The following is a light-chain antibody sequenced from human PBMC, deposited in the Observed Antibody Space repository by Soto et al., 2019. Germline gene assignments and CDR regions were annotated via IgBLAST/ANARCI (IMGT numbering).Light chain of an antibody. J-gene: IGKJ4*01. CDR1: QSVNNNY. Sequence: EIVLTQSPGTLSLSPGERATLSCRASQSVNNNYLAWYQQKPGQAPRLLIYGASRRATGIPDRFSGSGSGTDFTLTISRLEPEGFAVYSCQQYGSSPLTFGGGTKVEIK. V-gene: IGKV3-20*01. CDR2: GAS. CDR3: QQYGSSPLT.